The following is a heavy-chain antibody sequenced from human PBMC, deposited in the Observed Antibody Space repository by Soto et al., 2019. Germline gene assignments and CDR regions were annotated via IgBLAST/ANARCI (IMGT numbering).Heavy chain of an antibody. Sequence: PGGSLRLSCAASGFTFTDYALSWVRQAPGKGLEWVATISGIGGSTYLADSVKGRLSISRDNSKNTVSLLTNSLGAEDTAVYFCARGSSGYISSWYYFDYWGRGTLVTVSS. CDR3: ARGSSGYISSWYYFDY. V-gene: IGHV3-23*01. D-gene: IGHD6-13*01. CDR2: ISGIGGST. J-gene: IGHJ4*02. CDR1: GFTFTDYA.